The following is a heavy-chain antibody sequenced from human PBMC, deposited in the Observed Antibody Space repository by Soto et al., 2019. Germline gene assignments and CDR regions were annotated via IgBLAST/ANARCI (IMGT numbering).Heavy chain of an antibody. D-gene: IGHD3-10*01. J-gene: IGHJ3*02. CDR2: ISGSGGST. V-gene: IGHV3-23*01. CDR3: EKVINFVTMVRGVIIDDAFDI. Sequence: GGSLRLSCAASGFTFSSYAMSWVRQAPGKGLEWVSAISGSGGSTYYADSVKGRFTISRDNSKNTLYLQMNSLRAEDTAVSYCEKVINFVTMVRGVIIDDAFDIWGQGTMVTVSS. CDR1: GFTFSSYA.